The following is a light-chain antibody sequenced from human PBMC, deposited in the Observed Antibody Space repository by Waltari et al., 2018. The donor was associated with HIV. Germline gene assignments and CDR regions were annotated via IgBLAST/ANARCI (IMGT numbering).Light chain of an antibody. V-gene: IGLV2-23*02. CDR2: EVS. J-gene: IGLJ2*01. CDR1: SSDVGSYNL. CDR3: CSYAGSTTFVV. Sequence: QSALTQPASVSGSPGQSITISCTGTSSDVGSYNLVSWYQQHPNKAPKFMIYEVSKRPSGVSNRFSGSKSGNTASLTISGLQAEDEADYYCCSYAGSTTFVVFGGGTKVTVL.